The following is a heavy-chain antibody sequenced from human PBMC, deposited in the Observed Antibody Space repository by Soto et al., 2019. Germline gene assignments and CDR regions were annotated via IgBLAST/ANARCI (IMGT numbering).Heavy chain of an antibody. CDR3: ARSYDYFWGSYRSTSGGSFDY. D-gene: IGHD3-16*02. V-gene: IGHV5-51*01. J-gene: IGHJ4*02. CDR1: GYSFTSYW. CDR2: IYPGDSDT. Sequence: PGESLKISCKGSGYSFTSYWIGWVRQMPGKGLEWMGIIYPGDSDTRYSPSFQGQVTISADKSISTAYLQWSSLKASDTAMYYCARSYDYFWGSYRSTSGGSFDYWGQETLVTVSS.